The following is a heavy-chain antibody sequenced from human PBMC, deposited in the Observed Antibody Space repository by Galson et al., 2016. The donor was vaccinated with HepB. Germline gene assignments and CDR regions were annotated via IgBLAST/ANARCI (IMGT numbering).Heavy chain of an antibody. CDR1: GASISDNSHF. CDR2: IYYSGSS. CDR3: AAGPAATNFFDP. D-gene: IGHD6-13*01. J-gene: IGHJ5*02. Sequence: ETLSLTCSVSGASISDNSHFWGWIRQPPGRGLDWIGTIYYSGSSYFNPSLKSRVTMSIDTSKNQFSLKLRSATAADTAVYWCAAGPAATNFFDPWGQGTLVTVSS. V-gene: IGHV4-39*01.